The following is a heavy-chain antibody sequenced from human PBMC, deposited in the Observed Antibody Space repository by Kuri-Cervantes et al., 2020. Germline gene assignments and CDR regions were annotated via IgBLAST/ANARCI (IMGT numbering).Heavy chain of an antibody. CDR1: GGSISSYY. V-gene: IGHV4-59*01. CDR3: ARGPGGDYYYYLDV. CDR2: IYYSGST. J-gene: IGHJ6*03. Sequence: SETLSLTCTVSGGSISSYYWSWIRQPPGKGLEWIGYIYYSGSTNYNPSLKSRVTISVDTSKNQFSLKLSSVTAADTAVYYCARGPGGDYYYYLDVWGKGTTVTVSS. D-gene: IGHD3-10*01.